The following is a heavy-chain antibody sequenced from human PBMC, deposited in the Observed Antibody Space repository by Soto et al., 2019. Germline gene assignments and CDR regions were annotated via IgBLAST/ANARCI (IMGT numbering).Heavy chain of an antibody. J-gene: IGHJ3*02. CDR3: AQSPRLTEAFDI. CDR2: IYPGDSDT. CDR1: GYSFTSYW. V-gene: IGHV5-51*01. Sequence: ESLKIACKFSGYSFTSYWIGWVRQMPGKGLEWMGIIYPGDSDTRYSPSFQGHVTISADKSFTTAYLQWSSLKASDTAMYYCAQSPRLTEAFDIWGQGTMVTVSS.